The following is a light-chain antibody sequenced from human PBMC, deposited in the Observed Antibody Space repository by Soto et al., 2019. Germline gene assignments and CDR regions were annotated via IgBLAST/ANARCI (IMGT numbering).Light chain of an antibody. V-gene: IGKV3-11*01. CDR3: HRRTNWLT. J-gene: IGKJ1*01. CDR1: QSVSSY. CDR2: DAS. Sequence: EIVLTQSPATLSLSPGERATLSCRASQSVSSYLAWYQQKPGQAPRLLIHDASNRATGIPARFSGSGSGTDFSLTISNLEPEDFTVYFCHRRTNWLTFGQGTKVEIK.